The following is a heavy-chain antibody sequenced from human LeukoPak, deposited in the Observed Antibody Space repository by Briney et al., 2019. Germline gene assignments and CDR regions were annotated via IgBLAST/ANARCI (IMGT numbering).Heavy chain of an antibody. J-gene: IGHJ4*02. CDR2: ISGSGGST. CDR1: GFTFSSYA. CDR3: AKDRWFGELSTY. Sequence: GGSLRLSCAASGFTFSSYAMSWVRQAPGKGLEWVSAISGSGGSTYYAGSVKGRFTISRDNSKNTLYLQMNSLRAEDTAVYYCAKDRWFGELSTYWGQGTLVTVSS. V-gene: IGHV3-23*01. D-gene: IGHD3-10*01.